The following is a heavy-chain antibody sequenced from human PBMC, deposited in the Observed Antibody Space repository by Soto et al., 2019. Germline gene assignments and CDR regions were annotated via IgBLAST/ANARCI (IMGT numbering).Heavy chain of an antibody. D-gene: IGHD2-2*01. CDR2: ISYDGSNK. CDR1: GFTFSSYA. Sequence: QVQLLESGGGVVQPGRSLRLSCAASGFTFSSYAMHWVRQAPGKGLEWVAVISYDGSNKYYADSVKGRFIISRDNSKNTLYLQMNSLRAEDTAVYYCARDRCSRTSCSGSYGMDVWGQGTTVTVSS. V-gene: IGHV3-30*14. J-gene: IGHJ6*02. CDR3: ARDRCSRTSCSGSYGMDV.